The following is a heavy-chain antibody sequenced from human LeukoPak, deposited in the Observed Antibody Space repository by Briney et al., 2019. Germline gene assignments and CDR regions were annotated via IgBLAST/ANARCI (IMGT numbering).Heavy chain of an antibody. V-gene: IGHV3-30*02. J-gene: IGHJ4*02. CDR3: ARVEEPYGDYVSSLDY. Sequence: GGSLRLSCAASGFTFSSYGMHWVRQAPGKGLEWVAFIRYDGSNKYYADSVKGRFTISADKSISTAYLQWSSLKASDTAMYYCARVEEPYGDYVSSLDYWGQGTLVTVSS. D-gene: IGHD4-17*01. CDR2: IRYDGSNK. CDR1: GFTFSSYG.